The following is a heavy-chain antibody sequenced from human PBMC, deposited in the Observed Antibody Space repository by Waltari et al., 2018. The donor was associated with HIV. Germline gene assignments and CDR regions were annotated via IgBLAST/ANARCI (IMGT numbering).Heavy chain of an antibody. V-gene: IGHV4-38-2*02. CDR3: AREGWAATGDY. J-gene: IGHJ4*02. Sequence: QVQLQESGPGLVKPSETLSLTCVVSGYSISSGYYWGWIRHPPGKGLEGIGRIYYGGGTYYNPSLKSRVTISVDTSKNQFSLKLSSVTAADTAVYYCAREGWAATGDYWGQGTLVTVSS. CDR2: IYYGGGT. CDR1: GYSISSGYY. D-gene: IGHD6-13*01.